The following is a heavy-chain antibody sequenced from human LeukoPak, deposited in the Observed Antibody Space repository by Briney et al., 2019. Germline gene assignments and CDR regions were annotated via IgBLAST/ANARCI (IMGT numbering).Heavy chain of an antibody. J-gene: IGHJ4*02. Sequence: PGGSLRLSCAASGFTFSHYGVHWVRQAPGKGLEWVSVIYSGGSTYYADSVKGRFTISRDNSKNTLYLQMNSLRAEDTAVYYCASKDRRLGQWLVLDYWGQGTLVTVSS. D-gene: IGHD6-19*01. CDR2: IYSGGST. CDR3: ASKDRRLGQWLVLDY. V-gene: IGHV3-53*01. CDR1: GFTFSHYG.